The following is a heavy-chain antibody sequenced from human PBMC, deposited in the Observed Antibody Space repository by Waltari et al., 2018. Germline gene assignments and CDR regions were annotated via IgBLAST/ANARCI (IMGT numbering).Heavy chain of an antibody. V-gene: IGHV1-3*01. D-gene: IGHD2-15*01. Sequence: QVQLVQSGAEVKKPGASVKVSCKASGYTFTSYAMHWVRQAPGQRLEWMGWINAGNGNTKYSQKFQGRVTITRDTSASTAYMELSSLRSEDTAVYYCARDHPWAVAATHPLDYWGQGTLVTVSS. CDR2: INAGNGNT. CDR3: ARDHPWAVAATHPLDY. J-gene: IGHJ4*02. CDR1: GYTFTSYA.